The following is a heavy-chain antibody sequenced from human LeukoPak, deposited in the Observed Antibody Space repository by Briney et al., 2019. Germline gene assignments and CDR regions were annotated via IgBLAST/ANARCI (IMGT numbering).Heavy chain of an antibody. V-gene: IGHV4-61*08. D-gene: IGHD2-8*02. J-gene: IGHJ3*02. Sequence: SQTLSHTCTVSGGSISSGGYYWSWIRQPPGKGLEWIGYIYYSGSTNYNPSLKSRVTISVDTSKNQFSLKLSSVTAADTVVYYCARGSVVWEGGAFDIWGQGTMVTVSS. CDR3: ARGSVVWEGGAFDI. CDR1: GGSISSGGYY. CDR2: IYYSGST.